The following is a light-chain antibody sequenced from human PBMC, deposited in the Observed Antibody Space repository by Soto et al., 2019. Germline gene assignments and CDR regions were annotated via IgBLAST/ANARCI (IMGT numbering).Light chain of an antibody. Sequence: EIVLTQSPATLSLSPGERATLFCRASQSVSSYLAWYQQKPGQAPRLLIYDASNRATGIPARFSGSGSGTDFTLTISSLEPEYFAVYYCQQRSNWLWTFGQGTKVDIK. J-gene: IGKJ1*01. CDR2: DAS. CDR3: QQRSNWLWT. V-gene: IGKV3-11*01. CDR1: QSVSSY.